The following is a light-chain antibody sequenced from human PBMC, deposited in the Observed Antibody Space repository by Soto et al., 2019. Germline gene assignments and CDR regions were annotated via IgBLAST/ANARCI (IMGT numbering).Light chain of an antibody. CDR1: QSVSSY. CDR2: DAS. CDR3: QQYNNWPPIT. J-gene: IGKJ2*01. V-gene: IGKV3-11*01. Sequence: EIVLTQSPATLSLSPGERATLSCRASQSVSSYLAWYQQKPGQAPRLLIYDASNRATGIPARFSGSGSGTGFTLTISSLQSEDFAVYYCQQYNNWPPITFGQGTKVDIK.